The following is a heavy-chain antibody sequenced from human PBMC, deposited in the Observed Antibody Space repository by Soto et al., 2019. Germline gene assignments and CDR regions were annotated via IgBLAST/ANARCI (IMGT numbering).Heavy chain of an antibody. J-gene: IGHJ4*02. V-gene: IGHV3-30*18. CDR3: AKDLKARGPAFAY. CDR1: GFTFSSYG. D-gene: IGHD1-26*01. Sequence: QVQLVESGGGVVQPGRSLRLSCAASGFTFSSYGMHWVRQAPGKGLEWVAVISYDGSNKYYADSVKGRFTISRDNSKNTLYLQMNSLRAEDTAVYYCAKDLKARGPAFAYRGQGTLVTGSS. CDR2: ISYDGSNK.